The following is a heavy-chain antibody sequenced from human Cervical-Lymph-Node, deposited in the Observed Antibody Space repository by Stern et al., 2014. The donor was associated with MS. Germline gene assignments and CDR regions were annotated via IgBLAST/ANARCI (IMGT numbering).Heavy chain of an antibody. V-gene: IGHV4-34*01. Sequence: QVQLVQWGAGLLKPSETLSLTCAVYGGSFSGYYWSWIRQSPGKGLEWIGEINHSGNTKYNPSLKSRVTISADTSRRQFPLKLGSVTAADTAVYYCARYTVRDWFDPWGQGTLVIVSS. CDR1: GGSFSGYY. CDR3: ARYTVRDWFDP. CDR2: INHSGNT. J-gene: IGHJ5*02. D-gene: IGHD4-17*01.